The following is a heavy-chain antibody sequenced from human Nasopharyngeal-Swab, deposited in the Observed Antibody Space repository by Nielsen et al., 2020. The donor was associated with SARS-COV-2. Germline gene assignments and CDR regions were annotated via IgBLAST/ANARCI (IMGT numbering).Heavy chain of an antibody. CDR3: ARRLAWLVADF. CDR2: IKHDGSER. CDR1: GFPFRNYW. J-gene: IGHJ4*02. D-gene: IGHD6-19*01. V-gene: IGHV3-7*01. Sequence: GESLKISFASSGFPFRNYWMTWVLHAPGKGLECVANIKHDGSERYYVDSVNGRFTISRDNAKNSLYLQMNSLRAEDTAVYYCARRLAWLVADFWGQGTLVTVAS.